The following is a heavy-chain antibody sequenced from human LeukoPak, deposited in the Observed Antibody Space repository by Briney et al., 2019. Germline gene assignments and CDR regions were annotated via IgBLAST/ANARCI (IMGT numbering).Heavy chain of an antibody. CDR1: GASFNTYY. Sequence: SETLSLTCAVYGASFNTYYWTWLRQSPDKGLEWVGEVNHDGDTYVTPSLRGRVVMSVDASKNQFSLKLTSVTATDTAVYFCARGPVALPNDRLNFFFDFWGQGTLVTVSS. D-gene: IGHD2-8*01. V-gene: IGHV4-34*01. CDR3: ARGPVALPNDRLNFFFDF. CDR2: VNHDGDT. J-gene: IGHJ5*01.